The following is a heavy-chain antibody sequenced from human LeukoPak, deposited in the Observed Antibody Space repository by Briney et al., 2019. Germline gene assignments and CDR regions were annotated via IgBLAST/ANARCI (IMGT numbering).Heavy chain of an antibody. V-gene: IGHV3-53*01. Sequence: GGSLRLSCTISGFTVGTNSMSWVRQAPGKGLEWVSFIYSDNTHYSDSVKGRFTISRDNSKNTLYLQMNSLRAEDTAVYYCARRAGAYSHPYDYWGQGTLVTVSS. CDR1: GFTVGTNS. J-gene: IGHJ4*02. CDR2: IYSDNT. CDR3: ARRAGAYSHPYDY. D-gene: IGHD4/OR15-4a*01.